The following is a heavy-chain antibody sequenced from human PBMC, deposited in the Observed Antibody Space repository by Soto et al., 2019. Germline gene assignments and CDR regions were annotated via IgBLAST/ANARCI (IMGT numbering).Heavy chain of an antibody. CDR1: GYTFTSYG. V-gene: IGHV1-18*04. J-gene: IGHJ4*02. CDR3: AREARIFGVVTRVRADY. CDR2: ISAYNGNT. D-gene: IGHD3-3*01. Sequence: QVQLVQSGAEVKKPGASVKVSCKASGYTFTSYGISWVRQAPGQGLEWMGWISAYNGNTNYAQKLQGRVTMTTDTTTSTAYMELRSLRSDDTAVEYWAREARIFGVVTRVRADYWGQGTLVTGSS.